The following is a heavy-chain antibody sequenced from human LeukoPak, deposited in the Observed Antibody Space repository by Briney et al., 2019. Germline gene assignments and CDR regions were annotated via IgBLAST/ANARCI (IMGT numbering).Heavy chain of an antibody. V-gene: IGHV3-33*01. D-gene: IGHD3-3*01. CDR3: ARDLEIGSSSYYFDY. CDR1: GFTFSTYG. CDR2: IWYDGSNK. J-gene: IGHJ4*02. Sequence: SGRSLRLSCAASGFTFSTYGMHWVRHAPGKGLEWVAVIWYDGSNKYYADSVRGRFNISRDNFKNTLYLQMNSLRAEDTAVYYCARDLEIGSSSYYFDYWGQGTLVTVSS.